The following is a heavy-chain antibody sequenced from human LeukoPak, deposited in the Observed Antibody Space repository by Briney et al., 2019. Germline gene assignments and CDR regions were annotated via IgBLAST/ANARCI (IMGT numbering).Heavy chain of an antibody. CDR1: GGSISSSSYY. CDR2: IYHSGST. CDR3: AGSAYYYYMDV. V-gene: IGHV4-39*01. J-gene: IGHJ6*03. D-gene: IGHD3-10*01. Sequence: SETLSLTCTVSGGSISSSSYYWGWIRQPSGKGLEWIGSIYHSGSTYYNPSLKSRVTISVDTSKNQFSLKLSSVTAADTAVFYCAGSAYYYYMDVWGKGTTVTVSS.